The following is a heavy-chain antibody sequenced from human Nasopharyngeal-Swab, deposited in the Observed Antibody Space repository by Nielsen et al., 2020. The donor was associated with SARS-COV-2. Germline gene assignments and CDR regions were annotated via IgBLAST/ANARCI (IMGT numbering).Heavy chain of an antibody. CDR2: IIHTGVT. D-gene: IGHD6-25*01. J-gene: IGHJ3*02. CDR1: SGSFSGYY. CDR3: AKGRQRLPFDAFDI. V-gene: IGHV4-34*12. Sequence: SETLSLTCAVYSGSFSGYYWSWVRQLPGKGLEWIGEIIHTGVTNYNPSLKSRVTMSIDASRSQFSLSLSSVTAADTAVYYCAKGRQRLPFDAFDIWGQGTVVTVSS.